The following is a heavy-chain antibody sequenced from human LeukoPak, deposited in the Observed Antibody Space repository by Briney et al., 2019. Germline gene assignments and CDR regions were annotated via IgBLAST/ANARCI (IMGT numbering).Heavy chain of an antibody. CDR3: ARVGRRDGYNYADY. J-gene: IGHJ4*02. Sequence: SETLSLTCTVSGGSLSSYYWSWIRQPPGKGLEWIGYIYYSGSTNYNPSLKSRVTISVDTSKNQFSLKLSSVTAADTAVYYCARVGRRDGYNYADYWGQGTLVTVSS. CDR2: IYYSGST. V-gene: IGHV4-59*01. D-gene: IGHD5-24*01. CDR1: GGSLSSYY.